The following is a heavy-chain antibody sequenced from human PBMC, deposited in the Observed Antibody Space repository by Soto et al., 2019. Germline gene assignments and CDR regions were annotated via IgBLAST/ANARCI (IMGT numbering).Heavy chain of an antibody. D-gene: IGHD2-15*01. CDR3: AQAHNLKGVVAAYNWFDP. V-gene: IGHV2-5*02. Sequence: SGPTLVNPTQTLTLTCTFSGFSLRTSGVGVGWIRQPPGKALEWLALIYWDDDKRYSPSLKSRLTITKDTSKNQVVLTMTNMDPVDTATYYCAQAHNLKGVVAAYNWFDPWGQGTLVTVSS. CDR2: IYWDDDK. CDR1: GFSLRTSGVG. J-gene: IGHJ5*02.